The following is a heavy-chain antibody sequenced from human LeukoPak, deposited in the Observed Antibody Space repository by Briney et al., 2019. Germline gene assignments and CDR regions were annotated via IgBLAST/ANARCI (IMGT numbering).Heavy chain of an antibody. CDR3: ARGTDTAMVTPIAHDY. V-gene: IGHV1-69*01. Sequence: SVKVSCKASGGTFSRYAISWVRQAPGQGLEWMGGIIPIFGTANYAQKFQGRVTITADESTSTAYMELSSLRSEDTAVYYCARGTDTAMVTPIAHDYWGQGTLVTVSS. J-gene: IGHJ4*01. CDR1: GGTFSRYA. D-gene: IGHD5-18*01. CDR2: IIPIFGTA.